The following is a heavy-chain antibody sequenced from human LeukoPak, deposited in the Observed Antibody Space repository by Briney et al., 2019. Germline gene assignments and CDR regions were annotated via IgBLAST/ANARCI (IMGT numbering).Heavy chain of an antibody. J-gene: IGHJ4*02. Sequence: GGSLRLSCAASAFSLSRNFMGWVRQAPGKGLVWVSRINSDGSSTTYADSVKGRFTISRDNAENTLYLQMNSLRAEDTAVYYCARVGSGSYFFDYWGQGTLVTVSS. V-gene: IGHV3-74*01. CDR3: ARVGSGSYFFDY. D-gene: IGHD3-10*01. CDR2: INSDGSST. CDR1: AFSLSRNF.